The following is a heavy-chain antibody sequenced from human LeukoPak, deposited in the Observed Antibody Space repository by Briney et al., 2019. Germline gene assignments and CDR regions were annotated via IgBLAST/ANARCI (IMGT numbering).Heavy chain of an antibody. J-gene: IGHJ4*02. CDR2: ISSSNRDI. Sequence: GGSLRLSCAASGFTLSTYSMNWVRQAPGKGLEWVSYISSSNRDIRYADSVKGRFTISRDKAKNSLYLQMNSLRVEDTAVYYCARERSAFDYWGQGTLVTVSS. CDR1: GFTLSTYS. V-gene: IGHV3-21*05. CDR3: ARERSAFDY. D-gene: IGHD6-25*01.